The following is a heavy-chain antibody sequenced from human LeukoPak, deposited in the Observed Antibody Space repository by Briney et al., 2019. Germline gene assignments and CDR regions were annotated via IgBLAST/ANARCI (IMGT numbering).Heavy chain of an antibody. J-gene: IGHJ4*02. V-gene: IGHV3-73*01. D-gene: IGHD1-14*01. CDR3: TRGSDYWAYNPDY. CDR1: GFTLSGSA. Sequence: GGSLRLSCAASGFTLSGSAMHWVRQASGKGLEWVGRIRSKANSYATAYAASVKGRFTISRDDSKNTAYLQMNSLKTEDTAVYYCTRGSDYWAYNPDYWGQGTLVTVSS. CDR2: IRSKANSYAT.